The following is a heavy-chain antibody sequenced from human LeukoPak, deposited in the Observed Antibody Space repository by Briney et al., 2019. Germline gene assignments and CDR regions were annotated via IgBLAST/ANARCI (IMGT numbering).Heavy chain of an antibody. CDR2: ISGSGGNT. D-gene: IGHD6-13*01. J-gene: IGHJ6*02. V-gene: IGHV3-23*01. CDR3: AKKSYSSSWYEYYYYYYGMDV. CDR1: GFTFSSYA. Sequence: PGGSLRLSCAASGFTFSSYAMSWVRQAPGKGLEWVSAISGSGGNTYYADSVKGRFTISRDNSKNTLYLQMSSLRAEDTAVYYCAKKSYSSSWYEYYYYYYGMDVWGQGTTVTVSS.